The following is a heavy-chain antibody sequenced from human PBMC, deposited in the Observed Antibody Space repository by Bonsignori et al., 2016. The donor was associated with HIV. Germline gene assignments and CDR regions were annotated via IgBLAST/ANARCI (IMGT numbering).Heavy chain of an antibody. V-gene: IGHV3-33*06. CDR2: IWFDGNNK. D-gene: IGHD2-21*01. CDR3: AKDICGGYCSIDY. Sequence: VRQAPGKGLEWVGVIWFDGNNKYYADSMKGRFTISRDNSKNTVYLQINSLRAEDTALYYCAKDICGGYCSIDYWGQGTPVTVSS. J-gene: IGHJ4*02.